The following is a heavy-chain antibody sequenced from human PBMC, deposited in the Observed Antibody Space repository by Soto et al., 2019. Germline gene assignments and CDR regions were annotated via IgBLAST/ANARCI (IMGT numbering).Heavy chain of an antibody. CDR1: GGSISSYY. J-gene: IGHJ4*02. CDR3: ARDADYSNYYFDY. D-gene: IGHD4-4*01. CDR2: IYYSGST. Sequence: PSETLSLTCTVSGGSISSYYWSWIRQPPGKGLEWIGYIYYSGSTNYNPSLKSRVTISVDTSKNQFSLKLSSVTAADTAVYYCARDADYSNYYFDYWGQGTPVTVSS. V-gene: IGHV4-59*01.